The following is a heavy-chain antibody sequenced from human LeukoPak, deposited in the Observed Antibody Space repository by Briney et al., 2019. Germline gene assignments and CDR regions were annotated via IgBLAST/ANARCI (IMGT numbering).Heavy chain of an antibody. J-gene: IGHJ6*04. D-gene: IGHD3-10*02. CDR1: RFTFSSYG. Sequence: GGSLRLSCAASRFTFSSYGMHWVRQAPGKGLEWVSYISSSGSTIYYADSVKGRFTISRDNAKNSLYLQMNSLRAEDTAVYYCAELGITMIGGVWGKGTTVTISS. CDR3: AELGITMIGGV. CDR2: ISSSGSTI. V-gene: IGHV3-48*03.